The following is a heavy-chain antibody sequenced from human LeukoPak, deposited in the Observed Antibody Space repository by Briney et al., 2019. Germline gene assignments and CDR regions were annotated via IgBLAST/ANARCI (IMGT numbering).Heavy chain of an antibody. Sequence: PGGSLRLSCAASGFIFSSSAMNWVRQAPGKGLEWVSSINNDGSYIYYAGSVKGRFTISRDNAKNSLYLRLNSLRAEDTAIYYCARQSSGIAATDKIDYWGQGALVTVSS. V-gene: IGHV3-21*01. CDR2: INNDGSYI. D-gene: IGHD6-13*01. CDR3: ARQSSGIAATDKIDY. J-gene: IGHJ4*02. CDR1: GFIFSSSA.